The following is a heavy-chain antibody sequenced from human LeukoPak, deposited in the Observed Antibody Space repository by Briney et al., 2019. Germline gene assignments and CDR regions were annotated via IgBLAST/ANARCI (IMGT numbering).Heavy chain of an antibody. CDR2: ISAYNGNT. CDR3: ARGPGTDRSGWARYYYYYYMDV. D-gene: IGHD6-19*01. Sequence: ASVKVSCKASGYTFTSYGISWVRQAPGQGLEWMGWISAYNGNTNYAQKLQGRVTMTTDTSTSTAYMELRSLRSDDTAVYYCARGPGTDRSGWARYYYYYYMDVWGKGTTVTVSS. V-gene: IGHV1-18*01. CDR1: GYTFTSYG. J-gene: IGHJ6*03.